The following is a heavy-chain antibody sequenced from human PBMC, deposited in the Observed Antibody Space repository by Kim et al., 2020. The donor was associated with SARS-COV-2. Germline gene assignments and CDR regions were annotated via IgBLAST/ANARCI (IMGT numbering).Heavy chain of an antibody. D-gene: IGHD2-15*01. CDR3: ARGDCSGGSCYPEYFHH. Sequence: SETLSLTCSVSGGSISSYYWSWIRQPPGKGLEWIGYIYYSGITKYNPSLKSRVTISVDTSKNQFSLKLSSVTAAYTAVYYCARGDCSGGSCYPEYFHHWG. CDR1: GGSISSYY. J-gene: IGHJ1*01. CDR2: IYYSGIT. V-gene: IGHV4-59*01.